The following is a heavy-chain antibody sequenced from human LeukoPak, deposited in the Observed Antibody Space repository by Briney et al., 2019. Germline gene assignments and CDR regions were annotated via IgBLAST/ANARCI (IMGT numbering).Heavy chain of an antibody. Sequence: GGSLRLSCAASGFTFDDYGMSWVRQAPGKGLERVSGINWNGGSTGYADSVKGRFTISRDNAKNSLYLQMNSLRAEDTALYYCARPSGSYYYYYGMDVWGQGTTVTVSS. CDR2: INWNGGST. J-gene: IGHJ6*02. D-gene: IGHD3-10*01. V-gene: IGHV3-20*04. CDR1: GFTFDDYG. CDR3: ARPSGSYYYYYGMDV.